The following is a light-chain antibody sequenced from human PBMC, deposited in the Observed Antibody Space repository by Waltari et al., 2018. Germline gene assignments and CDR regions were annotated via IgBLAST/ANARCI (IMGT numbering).Light chain of an antibody. CDR2: AVS. J-gene: IGKJ4*01. Sequence: DIQMTQSPSSLSASVGDRLTITCRASQDIRNYLAWIQQKPGKAPKSLIYAVSSLQGWVPSKFSGSGSGTDFTLTISSLQPEDFATYYSQQYSSYPFTFGGGTKLEI. CDR3: QQYSSYPFT. V-gene: IGKV1-16*02. CDR1: QDIRNY.